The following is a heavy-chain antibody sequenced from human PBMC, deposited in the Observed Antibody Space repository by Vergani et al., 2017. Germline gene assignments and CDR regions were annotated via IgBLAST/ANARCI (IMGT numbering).Heavy chain of an antibody. CDR3: AKDGYSGYERYYYYGMDV. J-gene: IGHJ6*02. D-gene: IGHD5-12*01. CDR2: MSSGDSI. Sequence: QVQLVESGGGLVKPGGSLRLSCAASGFTFSDHYMSWVRQAPGKGLEWISYMSSGDSIYYADSVKGRFTVSRDNTKNTLYLQMNSLRAEDTAVYYCAKDGYSGYERYYYYGMDVWGQGTTVTVSS. CDR1: GFTFSDHY. V-gene: IGHV3-11*04.